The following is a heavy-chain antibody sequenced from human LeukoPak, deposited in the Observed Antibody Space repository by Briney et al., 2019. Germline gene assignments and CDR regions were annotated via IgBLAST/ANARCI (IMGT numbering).Heavy chain of an antibody. D-gene: IGHD6-19*01. V-gene: IGHV3-30*18. J-gene: IGHJ4*02. Sequence: GGSLRLSCAASGFAFRDYGMHWVRQARGKGLEWVGVISYVGSNKYYADSVKGRFTISRDNSKNTGYLQMNSLRGDDTAVYYCAKSTGYSSGWFDYWGQGTLVTVSS. CDR2: ISYVGSNK. CDR3: AKSTGYSSGWFDY. CDR1: GFAFRDYG.